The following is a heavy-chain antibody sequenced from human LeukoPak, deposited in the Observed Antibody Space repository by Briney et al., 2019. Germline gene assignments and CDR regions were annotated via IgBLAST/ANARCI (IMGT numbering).Heavy chain of an antibody. J-gene: IGHJ4*02. V-gene: IGHV4-31*03. CDR1: GGSISSGGYY. CDR2: IYYSGST. D-gene: IGHD2-2*01. CDR3: ARGPLGYCSSTSCYYFDY. Sequence: PSETLSLTCTVSGGSISSGGYYWSWIRQHPGKGLERIGYIYYSGSTYYNPSLKSRVTISVDTSKNQFSLKLSSVTAADTAVYYCARGPLGYCSSTSCYYFDYWGQGTLVTVSS.